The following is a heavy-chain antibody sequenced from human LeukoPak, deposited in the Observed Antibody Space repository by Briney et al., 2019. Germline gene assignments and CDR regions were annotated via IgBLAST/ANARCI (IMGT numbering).Heavy chain of an antibody. CDR1: GGSISSSGYY. V-gene: IGHV4-39*01. CDR2: IYYSGST. J-gene: IGHJ6*03. Sequence: PSETLSLTCTVSGGSISSSGYYWGWIRQPPGKGLEWIGNIYYSGSTYYNPSLKSRITLSVDTCKNQFSLKLSSVTAADTAVYYCARRGPVLDRMLGHYYYYMDVWGKGTTVTVSS. CDR3: ARRGPVLDRMLGHYYYYMDV. D-gene: IGHD2-8*01.